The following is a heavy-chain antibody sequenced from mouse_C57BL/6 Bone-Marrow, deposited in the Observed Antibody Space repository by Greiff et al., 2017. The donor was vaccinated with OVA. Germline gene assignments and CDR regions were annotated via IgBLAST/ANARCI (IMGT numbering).Heavy chain of an antibody. Sequence: VKLVESGPGLVQPSQSLSITCTVSGFSFTSYGVHWVRQSPGKGLEWLGVIWRGGSTDYNAAFMSRLSITKDNSKSQVFFKMNSLQADDTAIYYCAKKGYYAMDYWGQGTSVTVSS. CDR2: IWRGGST. CDR3: AKKGYYAMDY. V-gene: IGHV2-5*01. J-gene: IGHJ4*01. CDR1: GFSFTSYG.